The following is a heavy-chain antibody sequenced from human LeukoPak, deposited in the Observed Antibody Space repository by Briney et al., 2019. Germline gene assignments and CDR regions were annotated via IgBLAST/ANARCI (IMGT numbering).Heavy chain of an antibody. CDR1: GFTFSSYG. J-gene: IGHJ4*02. D-gene: IGHD6-13*01. CDR2: IWYDGSNK. V-gene: IGHV3-33*01. Sequence: GGSLRLSCAASGFTFSSYGMHWVRQAPGKGLEWVAVIWYDGSNKYYADSVKGRFTISRDNSKNTLYLQTNSLRAEDTAVYYCARGGADSSSSFDYWGQGTLVTVSS. CDR3: ARGGADSSSSFDY.